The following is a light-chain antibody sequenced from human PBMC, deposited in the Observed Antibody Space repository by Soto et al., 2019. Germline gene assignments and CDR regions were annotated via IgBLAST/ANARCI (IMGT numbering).Light chain of an antibody. CDR1: QSISSW. CDR2: KAS. Sequence: DIQMTQSPSTLSASVGDRVTITCRASQSISSWLAWYQQKPGKAPKLMLYKASSLESGVPSRFSGSGSETEFTLTISSLQPDDFATYYCQRYNTYRRTFGQGTKVEIK. V-gene: IGKV1-5*03. J-gene: IGKJ1*01. CDR3: QRYNTYRRT.